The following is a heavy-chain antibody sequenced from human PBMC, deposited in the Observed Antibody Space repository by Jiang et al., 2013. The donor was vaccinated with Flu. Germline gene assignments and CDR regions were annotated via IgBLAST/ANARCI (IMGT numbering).Heavy chain of an antibody. CDR3: AKVTGFGGVIRDRGVDY. Sequence: VQLVESGGGLVQPGGSLRLSCAASGFTFSSYAMSWVRQAPGKGLEWVSAISGSGGSTYYADSVKGRFTISRDNSKNTLYLQMNSLRAEDTAVHYCAKVTGFGGVIRDRGVDYWGQGTLVTVSS. J-gene: IGHJ4*02. CDR2: ISGSGGST. D-gene: IGHD3-16*02. CDR1: GFTFSSYA. V-gene: IGHV3-23*04.